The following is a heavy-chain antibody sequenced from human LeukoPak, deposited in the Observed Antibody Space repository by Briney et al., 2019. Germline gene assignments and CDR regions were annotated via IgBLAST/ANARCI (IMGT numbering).Heavy chain of an antibody. CDR3: AREMLSRLVDH. CDR1: GFXFSDYY. V-gene: IGHV3-11*05. J-gene: IGHJ4*02. D-gene: IGHD2-21*01. Sequence: GGSLRLSCAASGFXFSDYYISWIRQAPGKGLEWVSYISTSSSYTNTYTNYADSVKGRFTISRDNAKKSLFLQMNSLRADDTAVYYCAREMLSRLVDHWGQGTLVSVSS. CDR2: ISTSSSYTNTYT.